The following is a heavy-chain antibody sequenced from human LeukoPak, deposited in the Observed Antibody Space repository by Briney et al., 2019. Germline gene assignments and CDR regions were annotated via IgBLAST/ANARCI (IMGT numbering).Heavy chain of an antibody. D-gene: IGHD4-23*01. CDR1: GYTFTSYD. CDR3: ARGPNKSDGGNSGSAWFDP. J-gene: IGHJ5*02. V-gene: IGHV1-8*01. CDR2: MNPNSGNT. Sequence: ASVKASCKASGYTFTSYDINWVRQATGQGLEWMGWMNPNSGNTGYAQKFQGRVTMTRNTSISTAYMELSSLRSEDTAVYYCARGPNKSDGGNSGSAWFDPWGQGTLVTVSS.